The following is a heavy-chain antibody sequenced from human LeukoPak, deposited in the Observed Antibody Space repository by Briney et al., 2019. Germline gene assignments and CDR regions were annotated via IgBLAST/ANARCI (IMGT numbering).Heavy chain of an antibody. V-gene: IGHV4-34*01. Sequence: SETLSLTCAVYGGSFSGYYWSWIRQPPGKGLEWIGEINHGGSTNYNPSLKSRVTISVDTSKNQFSLKLSSVTAADTAVYYCARRSGPFGVVIKRSSHGPIGYWGQGTLVTVSS. D-gene: IGHD3-3*01. CDR2: INHGGST. CDR1: GGSFSGYY. CDR3: ARRSGPFGVVIKRSSHGPIGY. J-gene: IGHJ4*02.